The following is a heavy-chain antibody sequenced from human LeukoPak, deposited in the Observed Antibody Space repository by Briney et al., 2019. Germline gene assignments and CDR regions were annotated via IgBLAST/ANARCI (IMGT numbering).Heavy chain of an antibody. D-gene: IGHD3-10*02. CDR2: ISSSGSTI. CDR3: AELGITRFGGF. J-gene: IGHJ6*04. CDR1: GFTFSSYE. Sequence: GGSLRLSCAASGFTFSSYEMNWVRQAPGKGLEWVSYISSSGSTIYYADSVKGRFTISRDSAKNSLYLQMNSLRAEDTAVYYCAELGITRFGGFWGKGTTATISS. V-gene: IGHV3-48*03.